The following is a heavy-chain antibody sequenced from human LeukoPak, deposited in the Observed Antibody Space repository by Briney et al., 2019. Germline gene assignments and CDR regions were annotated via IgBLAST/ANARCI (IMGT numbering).Heavy chain of an antibody. CDR3: ARDHELYCSGGSCSRMDV. V-gene: IGHV3-21*01. D-gene: IGHD2-15*01. Sequence: PGGSLRLSCAASGFTFSSYNMNWVRQAPGKGLEWVSSISSSSSYIYYADSVKGRFTISRDNAKKSLYLQMSSLRAEDTAVYYCARDHELYCSGGSCSRMDVWGKGTTVTISS. J-gene: IGHJ6*03. CDR1: GFTFSSYN. CDR2: ISSSSSYI.